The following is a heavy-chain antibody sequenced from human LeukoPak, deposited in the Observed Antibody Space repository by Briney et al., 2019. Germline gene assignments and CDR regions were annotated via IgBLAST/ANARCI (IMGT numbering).Heavy chain of an antibody. Sequence: ASVKVSRKAAGYTFTGYYMLWVRQAPGQGLEWMVRINPNSGGTNYAQKFQGRVTMTRDTSISTAYIELSRLRSDDTAVYYCARGYCSGGSCYSVENWFDPWGQRTLVTVSS. CDR1: GYTFTGYY. J-gene: IGHJ5*02. D-gene: IGHD2-15*01. V-gene: IGHV1-2*06. CDR2: INPNSGGT. CDR3: ARGYCSGGSCYSVENWFDP.